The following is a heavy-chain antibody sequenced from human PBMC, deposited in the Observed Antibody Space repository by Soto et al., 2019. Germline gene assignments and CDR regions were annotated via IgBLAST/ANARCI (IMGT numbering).Heavy chain of an antibody. CDR3: AAGRYYSGGSCSFI. V-gene: IGHV1-69*01. D-gene: IGHD2-15*01. Sequence: QVQLVQSGAEVKKPGSSVKVSCKASGGTFSSYAISWVRQAPGQGLEWMGGIIPIFGTANYAQKFQGRVTITADESPSTAYMELSSLRSEDTAVYYCAAGRYYSGGSCSFIWRQGTLLTVSS. CDR1: GGTFSSYA. CDR2: IIPIFGTA. J-gene: IGHJ4*02.